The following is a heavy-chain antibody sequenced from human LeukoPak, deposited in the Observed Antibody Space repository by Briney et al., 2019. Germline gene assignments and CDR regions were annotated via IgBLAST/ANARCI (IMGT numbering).Heavy chain of an antibody. CDR1: GYTFTSYY. D-gene: IGHD6-13*01. V-gene: IGHV1-46*01. J-gene: IGHJ4*02. CDR2: VNPSGGST. Sequence: ASVKVSCTASGYTFTSYYMHWVRQAPGQGLEWMGIVNPSGGSTSYAQKFQGRVTMTRDTSTSTVYMELSSLRSEDTAVYYCARDPAAGFDYFDYWGQGTLVTVSS. CDR3: ARDPAAGFDYFDY.